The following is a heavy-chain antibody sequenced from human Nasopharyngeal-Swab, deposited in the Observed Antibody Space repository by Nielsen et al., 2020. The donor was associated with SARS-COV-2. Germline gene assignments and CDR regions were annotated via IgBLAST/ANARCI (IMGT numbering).Heavy chain of an antibody. Sequence: RQAPGKGLEWIGYIYYSGSTNYNPSLKSRVTISVDTSKNQFSLKLSSVTAADTAVYYCARDYVFHSSGTFDYWGQGTLVTVSS. CDR3: ARDYVFHSSGTFDY. CDR2: IYYSGST. V-gene: IGHV4-59*01. J-gene: IGHJ4*02. D-gene: IGHD6-19*01.